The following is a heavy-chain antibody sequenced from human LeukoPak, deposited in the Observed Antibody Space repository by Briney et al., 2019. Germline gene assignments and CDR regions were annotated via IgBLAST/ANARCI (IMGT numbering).Heavy chain of an antibody. CDR2: INHSGST. D-gene: IGHD3-9*01. Sequence: SETLSLTCAVYGGSFSGYYWSWIRQPPGKGLEWIGEINHSGSTNYNPSLKSRVTISVDTSKNQFSLKLSSVTAADTAVYYCASPDVRDYDILTGYPYWGQGTLVTVSS. CDR1: GGSFSGYY. V-gene: IGHV4-34*01. J-gene: IGHJ4*02. CDR3: ASPDVRDYDILTGYPY.